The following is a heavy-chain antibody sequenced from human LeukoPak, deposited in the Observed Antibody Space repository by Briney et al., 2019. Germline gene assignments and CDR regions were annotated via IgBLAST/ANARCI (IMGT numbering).Heavy chain of an antibody. CDR1: GFTFDDYA. CDR2: ISGDGGST. V-gene: IGHV3-43*02. J-gene: IGHJ4*02. CDR3: AKTPYYDILTGLSTYFDY. Sequence: GGSLRLSCAASGFTFDDYAMHWVRQAPGKGLEWVSLISGDGGSTYYADSVKGRFTISRDNSRNSLYLQMNSLRTEDTVLYYCAKTPYYDILTGLSTYFDYWGQGTLVTVSS. D-gene: IGHD3-9*01.